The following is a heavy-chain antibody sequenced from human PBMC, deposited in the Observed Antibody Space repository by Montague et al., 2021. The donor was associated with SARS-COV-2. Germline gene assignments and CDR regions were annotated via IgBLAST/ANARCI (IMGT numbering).Heavy chain of an antibody. CDR3: SAPRYSFGFWAY. Sequence: SETLSLTCAVYGASSSNYYWSWIRQSPGKGLEWVGKINHSGYTDXNPSLESRLTISLDSSKKQFSLKMTSVTAADTAIYYASAPRYSFGFWAYWGQGTLVSVSS. CDR2: INHSGYT. V-gene: IGHV4-34*01. CDR1: GASSSNYY. D-gene: IGHD5-12*01. J-gene: IGHJ4*02.